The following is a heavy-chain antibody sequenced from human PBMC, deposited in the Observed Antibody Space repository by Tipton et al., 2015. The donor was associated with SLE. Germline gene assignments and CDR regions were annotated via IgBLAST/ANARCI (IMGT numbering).Heavy chain of an antibody. Sequence: SLRLSCAASGFIFDNFAMTWVRQAPGKGLEWVSGISSSGSSIYHADSVKGRFTISRDNAKNSLYLQMNSLRAEDTAVYYCARVKVGAYGVDYWGQGTLVTVSS. CDR1: GFIFDNFA. CDR3: ARVKVGAYGVDY. J-gene: IGHJ4*02. D-gene: IGHD1-26*01. CDR2: ISSSGSSI. V-gene: IGHV3-48*04.